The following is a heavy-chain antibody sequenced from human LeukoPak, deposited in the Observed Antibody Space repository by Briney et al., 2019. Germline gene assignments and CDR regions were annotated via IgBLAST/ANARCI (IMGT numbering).Heavy chain of an antibody. J-gene: IGHJ4*02. V-gene: IGHV4-34*01. CDR2: INHSGST. CDR3: ARGLGGSSGCFGY. Sequence: SETLSLTCAVYGGSFSGYYWSWIRQPPGKGLEWIGEINHSGSTNYNPSLKSRVTISVDTSKNQLSLKLRSVTAADTAVYYCARGLGGSSGCFGYWGQGTRVTVSS. D-gene: IGHD6-19*01. CDR1: GGSFSGYY.